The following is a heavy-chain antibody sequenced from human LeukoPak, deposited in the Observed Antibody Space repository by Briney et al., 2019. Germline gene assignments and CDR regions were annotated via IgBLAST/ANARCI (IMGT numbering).Heavy chain of an antibody. CDR1: GFAFSSYA. D-gene: IGHD6-19*01. Sequence: GGSLRLSCAASGFAFSSYAMSWVRQAPGKGLEWVSAISGSGGSTYYADSVKGRFTISRDNSKNTLYLQMNSLRAEDTAVYYCAKDIAVAGYYFDYWGQGTLVTVSS. CDR2: ISGSGGST. V-gene: IGHV3-23*01. CDR3: AKDIAVAGYYFDY. J-gene: IGHJ4*02.